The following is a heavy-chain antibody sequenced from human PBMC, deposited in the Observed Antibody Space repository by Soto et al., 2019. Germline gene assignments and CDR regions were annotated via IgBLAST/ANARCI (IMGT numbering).Heavy chain of an antibody. Sequence: QVQLQESGPGLVKPSETLSLTRTVSGGSMSGSSYYWGWIRQPPGKGLEWIGSIHYTETTYYNPSLKSRVTISVDTSKYQLFLKLSSVTAADTAVYYCARPHCSSSNCPNWFDPWGQGTLVTVSS. J-gene: IGHJ5*02. CDR1: GGSMSGSSYY. CDR2: IHYTETT. CDR3: ARPHCSSSNCPNWFDP. V-gene: IGHV4-39*01. D-gene: IGHD2-2*01.